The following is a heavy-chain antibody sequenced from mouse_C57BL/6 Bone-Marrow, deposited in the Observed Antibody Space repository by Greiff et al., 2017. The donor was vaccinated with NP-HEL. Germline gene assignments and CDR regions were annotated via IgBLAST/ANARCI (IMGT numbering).Heavy chain of an antibody. D-gene: IGHD2-14*01. Sequence: QVQLQQPGAELVRPGSSVKLSCKASGYTFTSYWMHWVKQRPIQGLEWIGNIDPSDSETHYNQKFKDKATLTVDKSSSTAYMQLSSLTSEDSAVYYGARRNAMGTTGETGPYWHFDDWGTGTTVTVSS. CDR2: IDPSDSET. CDR1: GYTFTSYW. V-gene: IGHV1-52*01. J-gene: IGHJ1*03. CDR3: ARRNAMGTTGETGPYWHFDD.